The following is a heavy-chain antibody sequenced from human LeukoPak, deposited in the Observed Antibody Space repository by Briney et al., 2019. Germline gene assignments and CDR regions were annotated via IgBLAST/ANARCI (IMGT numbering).Heavy chain of an antibody. CDR1: GGSVSSGGFY. CDR3: ARVARGGDYEVD. V-gene: IGHV4-61*08. J-gene: IGHJ4*02. CDR2: IYSSGST. D-gene: IGHD4-17*01. Sequence: PSETLSLTCSVSGGSVSSGGFYWSWIRQPPKRGLEWIGYIYSSGSTNYNPSLKSRVTISVDTSKNQFSLKLNSVTTADTAVYYCARVARGGDYEVDWGQGTLVTVSS.